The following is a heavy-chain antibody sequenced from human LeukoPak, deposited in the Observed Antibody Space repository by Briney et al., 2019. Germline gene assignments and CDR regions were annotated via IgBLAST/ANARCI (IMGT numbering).Heavy chain of an antibody. Sequence: PGGSLRLSCAASGVTFSSYEMNWVRQAPGKGLEWLSYSTSSGRTIYYADSVKGRFTISRDNAKNSLYLQMNSLRAEDTAAYYCAGDGGSGSYPRYWGQGTLVTVSS. J-gene: IGHJ4*02. CDR2: STSSGRTI. D-gene: IGHD1-26*01. CDR1: GVTFSSYE. V-gene: IGHV3-48*03. CDR3: AGDGGSGSYPRY.